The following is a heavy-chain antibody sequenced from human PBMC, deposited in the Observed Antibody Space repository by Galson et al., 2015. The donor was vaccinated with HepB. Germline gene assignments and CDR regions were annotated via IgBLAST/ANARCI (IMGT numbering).Heavy chain of an antibody. CDR2: ISGSGGST. D-gene: IGHD5-18*01. V-gene: IGHV3-23*01. CDR3: AKDPLGYSYGKNY. J-gene: IGHJ4*02. CDR1: GFTFSSYA. Sequence: SLRLSCAASGFTFSSYAVSWVRQAPGKGLEWVSAISGSGGSTYYADSVKGRFTISRDNSKNTLYLQMNSLRAEDTAVYYCAKDPLGYSYGKNYWGQGTLVTVSS.